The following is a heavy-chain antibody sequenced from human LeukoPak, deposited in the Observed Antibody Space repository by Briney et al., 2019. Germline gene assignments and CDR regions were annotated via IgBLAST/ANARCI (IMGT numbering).Heavy chain of an antibody. CDR1: GYTFTGYY. V-gene: IGHV1-2*02. J-gene: IGHJ4*02. Sequence: ASVKVSCKASGYTFTGYYMHWVRQAPGQGLEWMGWINPNSGGTNYAQKFQGRVTMTRDTSISTAYMELSRLRSDDTAVYYCARARAFRTPLQLADYWGQGTLVTVSS. CDR2: INPNSGGT. D-gene: IGHD5-18*01. CDR3: ARARAFRTPLQLADY.